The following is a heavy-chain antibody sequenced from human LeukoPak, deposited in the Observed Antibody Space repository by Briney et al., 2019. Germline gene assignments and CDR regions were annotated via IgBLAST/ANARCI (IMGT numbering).Heavy chain of an antibody. CDR3: AKTSSIARDGYNNDYYSYGMDV. D-gene: IGHD5-24*01. V-gene: IGHV3-23*01. J-gene: IGHJ6*02. Sequence: GGSLRLSCAASGFTFSSYAMRWVRQAPGKGLEWVSAISGSGGSTYYADSVKGRFTISRDNSKNTLYLQMNSLRAEDTAVYYCAKTSSIARDGYNNDYYSYGMDVWGQGTTVTVSS. CDR1: GFTFSSYA. CDR2: ISGSGGST.